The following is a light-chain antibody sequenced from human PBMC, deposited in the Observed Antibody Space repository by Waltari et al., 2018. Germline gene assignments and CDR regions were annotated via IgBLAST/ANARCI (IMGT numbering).Light chain of an antibody. Sequence: DIQMTQSPSTLSASVADRITITCRASQNINSWLAWYQQKPGEAPKLLIHKASTLQSGVPSRFSGSGSGTEFTLTISSLQPDDFATYFCQQYNSYSSFGQGTNLEIK. V-gene: IGKV1-5*03. J-gene: IGKJ2*03. CDR2: KAS. CDR3: QQYNSYSS. CDR1: QNINSW.